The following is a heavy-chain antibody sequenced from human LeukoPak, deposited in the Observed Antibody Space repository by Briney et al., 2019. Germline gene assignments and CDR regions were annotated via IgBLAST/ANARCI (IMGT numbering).Heavy chain of an antibody. V-gene: IGHV3-23*01. CDR2: ISGTGGSA. CDR3: AKDLAQQWLIVFDY. Sequence: GGSLRLSCAASGFTFSSYAMSWVRQAPGKGLEWVSAISGTGGSAYYADSVKGRFTISRDNSKNTLYLQMNSLRAEDTAVYYCAKDLAQQWLIVFDYWGQGTLVTVSS. CDR1: GFTFSSYA. D-gene: IGHD6-19*01. J-gene: IGHJ4*02.